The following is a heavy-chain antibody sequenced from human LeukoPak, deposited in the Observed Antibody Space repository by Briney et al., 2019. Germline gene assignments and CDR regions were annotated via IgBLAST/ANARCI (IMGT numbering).Heavy chain of an antibody. J-gene: IGHJ4*02. Sequence: GASVKVSCKASGYTFTSYDNNWVRQATGQGLEWMGWMNPNSGNTGYAQKFQGRVTITRNTSISTAYMELSSLRSEDTAVYYCARGVNYGSGSYNGYWGQGTLVTVSS. D-gene: IGHD3-10*01. CDR3: ARGVNYGSGSYNGY. CDR1: GYTFTSYD. V-gene: IGHV1-8*03. CDR2: MNPNSGNT.